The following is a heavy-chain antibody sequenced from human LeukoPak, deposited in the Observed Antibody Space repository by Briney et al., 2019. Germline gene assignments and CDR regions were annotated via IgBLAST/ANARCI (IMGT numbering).Heavy chain of an antibody. CDR2: IKQDGSEK. CDR3: ARGFGYSGYDLDY. V-gene: IGHV3-7*04. Sequence: GGSLRLSCAASGFTFSNAWMSWVRQAPGKGLEWVANIKQDGSEKHYVDSVKGRFTISRDNAKNSLYLQMNSLRAEDTAVYYCARGFGYSGYDLDYWGQGTLVTVSS. CDR1: GFTFSNAW. D-gene: IGHD5-12*01. J-gene: IGHJ4*02.